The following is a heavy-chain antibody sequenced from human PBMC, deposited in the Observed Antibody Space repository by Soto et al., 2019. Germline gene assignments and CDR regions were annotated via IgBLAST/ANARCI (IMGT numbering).Heavy chain of an antibody. CDR1: GGSFSGYY. D-gene: IGHD2-21*02. CDR2: INHSGST. CDR3: ARGWVVTPRWFDP. Sequence: SETLSLTCAVYGGSFSGYYWSWIRQPPGKGLEWIGEINHSGSTNYNPSLKSRVTISVDTSKNQFSLKLSSVTAADTAVYYCARGWVVTPRWFDPWGQGTLVT. V-gene: IGHV4-34*01. J-gene: IGHJ5*02.